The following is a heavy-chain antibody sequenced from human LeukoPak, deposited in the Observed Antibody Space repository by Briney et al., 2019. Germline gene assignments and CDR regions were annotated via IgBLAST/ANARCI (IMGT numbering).Heavy chain of an antibody. D-gene: IGHD3-22*01. CDR1: GGSITSGGYF. J-gene: IGHJ3*02. CDR3: ARPYYDSSGFGFDI. Sequence: TLSLTCTVSGGSITSGGYFWSWIRQHPGKGLECIGYMYYNRNTNYDPSLKSRVTISIDTSENQLSLKVTSVTAADTAVYYCARPYYDSSGFGFDIWGQGTMVTVSS. V-gene: IGHV4-31*03. CDR2: MYYNRNT.